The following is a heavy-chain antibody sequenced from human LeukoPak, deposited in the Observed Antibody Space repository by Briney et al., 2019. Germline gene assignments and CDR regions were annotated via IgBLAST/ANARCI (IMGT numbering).Heavy chain of an antibody. V-gene: IGHV4-39*01. D-gene: IGHD3-22*01. CDR1: GGSISSGPYY. CDR3: PGRDDIRGFHKIFNY. J-gene: IGHJ4*02. CDR2: IYYGENT. Sequence: SETLSLTCTVSGGSISSGPYYWGWIRQPPGKGLEWIGNIYYGENTYYNPSLKSRVTISVDTSKNQFYLKLSSLTAADTAVYYCPGRDDIRGFHKIFNYWGPGTLVTVSS.